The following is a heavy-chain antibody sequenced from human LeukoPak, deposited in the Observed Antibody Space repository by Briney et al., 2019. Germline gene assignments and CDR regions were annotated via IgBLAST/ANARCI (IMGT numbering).Heavy chain of an antibody. Sequence: PSETLSLTCTVSGGSISSSSYYWGWIRQPPGKGLEWIGSIHYSGSTYYNPSLKSRVTISVDTSKNQFSLKLSSVTAADTAVYYCARGFGPYFDYWGQGTLVTVSS. V-gene: IGHV4-39*07. CDR1: GGSISSSSYY. D-gene: IGHD3-16*01. CDR2: IHYSGST. CDR3: ARGFGPYFDY. J-gene: IGHJ4*02.